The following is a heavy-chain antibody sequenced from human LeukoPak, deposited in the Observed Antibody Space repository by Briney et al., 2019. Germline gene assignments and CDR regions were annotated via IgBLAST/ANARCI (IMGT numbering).Heavy chain of an antibody. V-gene: IGHV3-48*02. CDR2: ISSSGSTI. J-gene: IGHJ6*02. CDR3: ARDNIAVAGPFYYYGMDV. CDR1: GFTFSGYS. D-gene: IGHD6-19*01. Sequence: GGSLRLSCAASGFTFSGYSMNWVRQAPGKGLEWVSYISSSGSTIHYADSVKGRFTISRDNAKNSLYLQMNSLRDEDTAVYYCARDNIAVAGPFYYYGMDVWGQGTTVTV.